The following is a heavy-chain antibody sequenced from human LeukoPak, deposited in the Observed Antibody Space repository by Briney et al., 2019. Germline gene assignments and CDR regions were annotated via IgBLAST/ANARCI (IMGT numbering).Heavy chain of an antibody. CDR3: ARERRAYYYYYMDV. Sequence: PSETLSLTCAVYGGSFSGYYWSWIRQPPGKGLEWIGEINHSGSTNYNPSLKSRVTISVDTSKNQFSLKLSSVTAADTAVYYCARERRAYYYYYMDVWGKGTTVTVSS. D-gene: IGHD1-1*01. J-gene: IGHJ6*03. V-gene: IGHV4-34*01. CDR2: INHSGST. CDR1: GGSFSGYY.